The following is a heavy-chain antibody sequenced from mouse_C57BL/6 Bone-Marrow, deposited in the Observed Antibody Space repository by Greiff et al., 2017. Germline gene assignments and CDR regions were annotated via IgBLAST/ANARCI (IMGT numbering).Heavy chain of an antibody. Sequence: EVKLMESGEGLVKPGGSLKLSCAASGFTFSSYAMSWVRQTPEKRLEWVAYISSGGDYIYYADTVKGRFTISRDHARNTLYLQMSSLKSEDTAMYYFTRVLLGCDYWGQGTTLTVSS. CDR1: GFTFSSYA. CDR3: TRVLLGCDY. V-gene: IGHV5-9-1*02. CDR2: ISSGGDYI. D-gene: IGHD4-1*01. J-gene: IGHJ2*01.